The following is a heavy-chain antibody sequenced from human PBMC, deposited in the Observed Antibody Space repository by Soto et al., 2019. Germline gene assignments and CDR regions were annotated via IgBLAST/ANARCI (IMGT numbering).Heavy chain of an antibody. CDR1: GFSFNSSR. CDR3: ARGIRNYYGMDV. CDR2: IKGDESTT. V-gene: IGHV3-74*01. D-gene: IGHD5-18*01. J-gene: IGHJ6*02. Sequence: RGSLRLSFAASGFSFNSSRMHWEYQAPGKGLVWVSRIKGDESTTNYADSVKGRFTISRDNAKNTVYLQMNSLRAEDTALYYCARGIRNYYGMDVWGQGTTVTVSS.